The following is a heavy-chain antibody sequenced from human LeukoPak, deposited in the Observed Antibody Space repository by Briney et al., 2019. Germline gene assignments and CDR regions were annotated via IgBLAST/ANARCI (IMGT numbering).Heavy chain of an antibody. Sequence: ASVKVSCKASGYTFTSYGISWVRQAPGQGLEGRGWISAYTGNTNYAQKLHTRVAVTTETSTTTAYMELRSLRSDDTAVYYCARFNHYYYYGMDVWGQGTTVTVSS. J-gene: IGHJ6*02. CDR1: GYTFTSYG. CDR2: ISAYTGNT. CDR3: ARFNHYYYYGMDV. V-gene: IGHV1-18*01.